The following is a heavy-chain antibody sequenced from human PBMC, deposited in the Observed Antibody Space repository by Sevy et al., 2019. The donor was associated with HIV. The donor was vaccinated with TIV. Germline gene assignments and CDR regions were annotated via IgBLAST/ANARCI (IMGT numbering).Heavy chain of an antibody. Sequence: HGGSLRLSCAASGFSFSSYGMHWVRQAPGKGLEWMSYIQYYGSNKDYADSVKGGFTISRDNSKNTLYLQMNSLGVEDTAVFYCEKEGGGEGGDHWGQGTLVTVSS. CDR1: GFSFSSYG. V-gene: IGHV3-30*02. J-gene: IGHJ4*02. CDR3: EKEGGGEGGDH. CDR2: IQYYGSNK. D-gene: IGHD2-21*01.